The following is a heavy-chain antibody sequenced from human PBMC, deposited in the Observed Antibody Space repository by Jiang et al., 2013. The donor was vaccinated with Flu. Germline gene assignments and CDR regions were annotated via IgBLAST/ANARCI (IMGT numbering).Heavy chain of an antibody. CDR1: GDSITTYY. CDR2: IYYSGDT. V-gene: IGHV4-59*08. Sequence: LLKPSETLSLTCTVSGDSITTYYWSWIRQPPGKGLECIGYIYYSGDTNYNPSLRGRVTMSLDTPKSQFSLQLSSVTAADTAAYYCARHTRLPDYWGQGILVTVSS. CDR3: ARHTRLPDY. D-gene: IGHD2-15*01. J-gene: IGHJ4*02.